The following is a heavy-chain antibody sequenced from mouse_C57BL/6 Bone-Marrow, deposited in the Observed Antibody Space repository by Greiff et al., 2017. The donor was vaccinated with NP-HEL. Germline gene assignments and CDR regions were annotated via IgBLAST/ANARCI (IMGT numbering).Heavy chain of an antibody. V-gene: IGHV1-52*01. CDR1: GYTFTSYW. CDR3: ARRTAQATLFDY. J-gene: IGHJ2*01. Sequence: QVQLQQPGAELVRPGSSVKLSCKASGYTFTSYWMHWVKQRPIQGLEWIGNIDPSDSETHYNQKFKDKATLTVDKSSSTAYMQLSSLTSEDSAVYYCARRTAQATLFDYWGQGTTLTVSS. CDR2: IDPSDSET. D-gene: IGHD3-2*02.